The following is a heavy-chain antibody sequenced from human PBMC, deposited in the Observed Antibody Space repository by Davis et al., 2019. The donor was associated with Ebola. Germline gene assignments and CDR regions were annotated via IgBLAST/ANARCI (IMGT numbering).Heavy chain of an antibody. CDR3: AKDLGTSGVVDI. CDR2: ISYDGSNE. D-gene: IGHD2-8*01. CDR1: GFTFRLYV. V-gene: IGHV3-30*18. J-gene: IGHJ3*02. Sequence: GGSLRLSCAASGFTFRLYVMHWVRQAPGKGLDWVSLISYDGSNEDYVDSVKGRFTISRDNSKNTLYLQMNTLRAEDTAIYYCAKDLGTSGVVDIWGQGTVVTVSS.